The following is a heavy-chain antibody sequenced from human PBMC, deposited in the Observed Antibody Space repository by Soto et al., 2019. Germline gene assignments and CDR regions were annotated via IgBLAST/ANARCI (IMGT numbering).Heavy chain of an antibody. CDR3: ASAFEYTSSAFDY. Sequence: PSETLSLTCTFSGGSISTYCGSWIRQSPGKGLEWIGYIYYSGNTYYSPSLESRVTISVDTSKNQFSLKLRSVTAADTAVYYCASAFEYTSSAFDYWGQGALVTVSS. D-gene: IGHD6-6*01. V-gene: IGHV4-59*08. J-gene: IGHJ4*02. CDR2: IYYSGNT. CDR1: GGSISTYC.